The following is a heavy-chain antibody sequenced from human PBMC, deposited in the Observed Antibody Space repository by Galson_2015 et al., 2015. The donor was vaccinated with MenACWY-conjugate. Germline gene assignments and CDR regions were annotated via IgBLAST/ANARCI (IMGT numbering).Heavy chain of an antibody. CDR2: IRSSGGKT. CDR1: GFTFSSHG. D-gene: IGHD3-9*01. V-gene: IGHV3-23*01. CDR3: ARDHILTGHILDY. Sequence: SLRLSCAASGFTFSSHGMSWVRQAPGKGLEWVSAIRSSGGKTYYADSVKGRFTISRDNSENTLYLQMYSLRAEDTAVYYCARDHILTGHILDYWGQGNLVTVSS. J-gene: IGHJ4*02.